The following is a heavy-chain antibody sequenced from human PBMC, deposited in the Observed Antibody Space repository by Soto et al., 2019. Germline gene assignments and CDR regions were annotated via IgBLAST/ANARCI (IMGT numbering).Heavy chain of an antibody. CDR1: GDSISSMNW. J-gene: IGHJ4*02. CDR3: ARYDYGSGNDYNIDY. CDR2: IHHSGST. D-gene: IGHD3-10*01. Sequence: PSETLSLTCAVSGDSISSMNWWSWVRQPPGKGLEWIGEIHHSGSTNYNPSLKSRVTISVEKSKNQFSLKLSCVTAADTAVYYCARYDYGSGNDYNIDYWGQGILVTVSS. V-gene: IGHV4-4*02.